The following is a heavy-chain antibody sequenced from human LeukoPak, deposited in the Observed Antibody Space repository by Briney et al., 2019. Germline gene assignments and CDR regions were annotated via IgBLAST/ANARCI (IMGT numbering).Heavy chain of an antibody. CDR2: ISSYNGNT. CDR1: GYTFPNYG. J-gene: IGHJ6*03. D-gene: IGHD2-2*01. Sequence: ASVKASCKASGYTFPNYGFTWVRQAPGQGLEWTGWISSYNGNTQYAQNFQGRLTLTTDTSTNTTYMDLRSLRSNDTAVYYCATPAKGAYFYYYMDVWGAGTTVTVSS. CDR3: ATPAKGAYFYYYMDV. V-gene: IGHV1-18*01.